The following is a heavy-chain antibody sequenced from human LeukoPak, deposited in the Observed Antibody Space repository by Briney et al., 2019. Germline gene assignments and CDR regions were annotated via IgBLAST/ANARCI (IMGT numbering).Heavy chain of an antibody. CDR1: GFTFGSYW. Sequence: GGSLRLSCAASGFTFGSYWMTWVRQAPGEGLEWVANMKQDGSAKYYVDSVKGRFTISRDNAKNSLYLQMNSLRAEDTAVYYCAREGREGYNYPALDFWGQGTLVTVSS. D-gene: IGHD5-24*01. V-gene: IGHV3-7*05. J-gene: IGHJ4*02. CDR3: AREGREGYNYPALDF. CDR2: MKQDGSAK.